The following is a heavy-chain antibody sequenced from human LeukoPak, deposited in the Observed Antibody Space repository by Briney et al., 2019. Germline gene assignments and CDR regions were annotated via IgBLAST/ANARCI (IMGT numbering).Heavy chain of an antibody. CDR1: GFTFSSYA. Sequence: PGGSLRLSCAASGFTFSSYAMSWVRQAPGKGLEWVSAISGSGGSTYYADSVKGRFTISRDNSKNTLYLQMNSLRAEDTAVYYCAKDRQGGYDWPLDFDYWGQGTLVTVSS. CDR2: ISGSGGST. CDR3: AKDRQGGYDWPLDFDY. D-gene: IGHD5-12*01. J-gene: IGHJ4*02. V-gene: IGHV3-23*01.